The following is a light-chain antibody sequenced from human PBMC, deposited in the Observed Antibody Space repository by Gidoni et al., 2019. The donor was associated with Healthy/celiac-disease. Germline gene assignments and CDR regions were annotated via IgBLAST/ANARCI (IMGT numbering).Light chain of an antibody. V-gene: IGKV3-15*01. CDR3: QQYNNWPSYT. Sequence: EIVMTQSPATLSVSPGERATLSCRASQSVSSNLAWYQQKPGQAPRLLIDGASTRATGIPARFSGRGSGTEFTLTISSLQSEDFAVYYCQQYNNWPSYTFGQGTKLEIK. CDR2: GAS. CDR1: QSVSSN. J-gene: IGKJ2*01.